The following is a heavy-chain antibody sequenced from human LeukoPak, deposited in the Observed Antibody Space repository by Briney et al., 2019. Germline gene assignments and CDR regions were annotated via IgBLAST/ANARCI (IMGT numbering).Heavy chain of an antibody. CDR1: DGSISSYY. CDR2: IYYSGST. J-gene: IGHJ4*02. Sequence: SETLSLTCTVSDGSISSYYWSWIRQPPGKGLEWIGYIYYSGSTNYNPSLKSRVTISVDTSKNQFSLKLSSVTAADTAVYYCARDYGDYGLHYWGQGTLVTVSS. V-gene: IGHV4-59*01. D-gene: IGHD4-17*01. CDR3: ARDYGDYGLHY.